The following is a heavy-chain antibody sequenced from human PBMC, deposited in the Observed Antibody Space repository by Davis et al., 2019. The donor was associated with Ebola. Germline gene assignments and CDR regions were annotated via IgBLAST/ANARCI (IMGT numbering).Heavy chain of an antibody. CDR3: ARGAYCSGGSCYYFDY. D-gene: IGHD2-15*01. J-gene: IGHJ4*02. CDR2: INPNSGGT. CDR1: GYTFTGYY. V-gene: IGHV1-2*05. Sequence: GESLKISCKASGYTFTGYYMHWVRQAPGQGLEWMGRINPNSGGTNYAQKFQGRVTMTRDTSISTAYMELSRLRSDDTVVYYCARGAYCSGGSCYYFDYWGQGTLVTVSS.